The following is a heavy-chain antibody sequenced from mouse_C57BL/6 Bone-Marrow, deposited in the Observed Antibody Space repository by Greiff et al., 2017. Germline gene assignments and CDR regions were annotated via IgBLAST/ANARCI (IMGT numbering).Heavy chain of an antibody. CDR1: GFSLSTFGMG. J-gene: IGHJ1*03. CDR2: IWWDDDK. CDR3: ARFVFRTALDYWYFDV. V-gene: IGHV8-8*01. Sequence: QVTLKVSGPGILQPSQTLSLTCSFSGFSLSTFGMGVGWIRQPSGKGLEWLGHIWWDDDKYYNPALKSRLTISKVTSKNQVFLKNANVDTADTAAYASARFVFRTALDYWYFDVWGTGTTVTVSS.